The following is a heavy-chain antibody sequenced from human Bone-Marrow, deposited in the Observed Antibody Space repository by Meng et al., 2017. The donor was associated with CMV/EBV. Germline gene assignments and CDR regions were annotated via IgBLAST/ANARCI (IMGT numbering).Heavy chain of an antibody. CDR2: INHSEST. V-gene: IGHV4-34*01. D-gene: IGHD2-21*01. Sequence: GSLRLSCAVYGGSFSGYYWSWIRQPPGKGLEWIGEINHSESTNYNPSLKSRVTISVDTSKNQFSLKLSSVTAADTAVYYCARGYILRSIVVVIAMGLTDWGQGTLVTVSS. J-gene: IGHJ4*02. CDR1: GGSFSGYY. CDR3: ARGYILRSIVVVIAMGLTD.